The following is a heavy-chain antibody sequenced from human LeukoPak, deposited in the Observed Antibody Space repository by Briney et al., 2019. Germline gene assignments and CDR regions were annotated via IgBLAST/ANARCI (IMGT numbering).Heavy chain of an antibody. CDR1: GFTFSNYA. V-gene: IGHV3-23*01. J-gene: IGHJ4*02. Sequence: AASPRLSCVASGFTFSNYAMSWVRQAPGKGLEWVSAITGSGGNTYYADSVKGRFTISRDKSKNTVFLQMNSLRAEDTAVYYCAKWGDYDVLTGYYVSDYWGQGTLVTVSS. CDR3: AKWGDYDVLTGYYVSDY. CDR2: ITGSGGNT. D-gene: IGHD3-9*01.